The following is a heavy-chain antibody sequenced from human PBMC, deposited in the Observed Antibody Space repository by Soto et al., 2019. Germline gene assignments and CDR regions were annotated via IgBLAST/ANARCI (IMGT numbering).Heavy chain of an antibody. CDR2: IYSGGST. CDR1: GFTVSSNY. V-gene: IGHV3-53*04. J-gene: IGHJ6*03. Sequence: GGSLRLSCAASGFTVSSNYMSWVRQAPGKGLEWVSVIYSGGSTYYADSVKGRFTISRHNSKNTLYLQMNSLRAEDTAVYYCAREIATVTIVGDYYMDVWGKGTTVTVSS. D-gene: IGHD4-4*01. CDR3: AREIATVTIVGDYYMDV.